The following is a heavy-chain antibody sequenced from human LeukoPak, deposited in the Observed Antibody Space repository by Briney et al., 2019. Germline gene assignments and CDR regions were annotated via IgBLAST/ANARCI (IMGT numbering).Heavy chain of an antibody. CDR2: ISSGSSYI. V-gene: IGHV3-21*01. CDR1: EFPFSSHN. J-gene: IGHJ4*02. Sequence: GGSQRLSCAASEFPFSSHNMTWVRQAPGKGLEWVSSISSGSSYIYFADSLKGRFTISRDNAKNSLYLQLNNLRAEDTAVYYCAAGSSNSGFIYWGQGTLVTVSS. D-gene: IGHD3-10*01. CDR3: AAGSSNSGFIY.